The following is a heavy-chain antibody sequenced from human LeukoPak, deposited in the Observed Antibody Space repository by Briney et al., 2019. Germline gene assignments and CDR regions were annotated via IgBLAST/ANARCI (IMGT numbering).Heavy chain of an antibody. V-gene: IGHV4-39*01. Sequence: SETLSLTCTVSGGSISSSSYYWGWIRQPPGKGLEWIGSIYYSGSTYYNPSLKSRVTISVDTSKNQFSLKLSSVTAADTAVYYCARVLRLGEFGYWGQGTLVTVSS. CDR1: GGSISSSSYY. J-gene: IGHJ4*02. CDR2: IYYSGST. D-gene: IGHD3-16*01. CDR3: ARVLRLGEFGY.